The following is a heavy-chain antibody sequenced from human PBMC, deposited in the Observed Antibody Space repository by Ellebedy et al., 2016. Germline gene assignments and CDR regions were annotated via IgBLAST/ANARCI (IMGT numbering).Heavy chain of an antibody. D-gene: IGHD1-1*01. J-gene: IGHJ6*02. CDR3: ASFQLDYYYGMDV. CDR1: GFTFSSYS. Sequence: GGSLRLXXAASGFTFSSYSMNWVRQAPGKGLEWVSSISSSSSYIYYADSVKGRFTISRDNAKNSLYLQMNSLRAEDTAVYYCASFQLDYYYGMDVWGQGTTVTVSS. CDR2: ISSSSSYI. V-gene: IGHV3-21*01.